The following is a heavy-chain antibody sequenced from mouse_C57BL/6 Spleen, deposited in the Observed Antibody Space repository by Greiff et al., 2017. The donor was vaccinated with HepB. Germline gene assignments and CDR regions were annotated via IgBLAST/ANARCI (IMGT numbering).Heavy chain of an antibody. J-gene: IGHJ4*01. CDR3: ARDGKGYDYAMDY. Sequence: EVQLQQSGPGLVKPSQSLSLTCSVTGYSITSGYYWNWIRQFPGNKLEWMGYISYDGSNNYNPSLKNRISITRDTSKNQFFLKLNSVTTEDTATYYCARDGKGYDYAMDYWGQGTSVTVSS. CDR2: ISYDGSN. V-gene: IGHV3-6*01. CDR1: GYSITSGYY.